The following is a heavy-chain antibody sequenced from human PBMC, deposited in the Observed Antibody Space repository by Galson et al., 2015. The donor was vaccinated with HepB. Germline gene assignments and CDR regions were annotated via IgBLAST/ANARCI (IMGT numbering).Heavy chain of an antibody. CDR1: GSTFTSYY. Sequence: SVKVSCKASGSTFTSYYMHWVRQAPGQGLEWMGIINPSGGSTSYAQKFQGRVTMTRDTSTSTVYMELSSLRSEDTAVDYCARGGQQLVRGVTYYYYGMDVWGQGTTVTVSS. CDR2: INPSGGST. V-gene: IGHV1-46*03. D-gene: IGHD6-13*01. CDR3: ARGGQQLVRGVTYYYYGMDV. J-gene: IGHJ6*02.